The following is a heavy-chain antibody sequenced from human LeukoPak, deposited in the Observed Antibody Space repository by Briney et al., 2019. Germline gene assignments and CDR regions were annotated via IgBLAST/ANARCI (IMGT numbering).Heavy chain of an antibody. D-gene: IGHD6-19*01. CDR2: IYYTGST. CDR3: ARDHGSGWYNAFDI. CDR1: GGSISSHY. Sequence: PSETLSLTCTVSGGSISSHYWSWIRQPPGKGLEWIGYIYYTGSTNYNPSLKSRVTISVDTSKNQFSLKLRSVTAADTAVYYCARDHGSGWYNAFDIWGQGTMVTVSS. J-gene: IGHJ3*02. V-gene: IGHV4-59*11.